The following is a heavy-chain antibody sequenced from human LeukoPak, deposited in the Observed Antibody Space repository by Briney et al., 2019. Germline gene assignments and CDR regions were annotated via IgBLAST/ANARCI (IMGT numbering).Heavy chain of an antibody. CDR2: ISGSGGST. CDR1: GFTFSSYA. Sequence: PGGSLRLSCAASGFTFSSYAMSCVRQAPGKGREWVSAISGSGGSTYYADSVKGRFTISRDNSKNPLYLQMNSLRAEDTAVYYCAKDGVIGYSSSWYKTYYFDYWGQGTLVTVPS. CDR3: AKDGVIGYSSSWYKTYYFDY. J-gene: IGHJ4*02. V-gene: IGHV3-23*01. D-gene: IGHD6-13*01.